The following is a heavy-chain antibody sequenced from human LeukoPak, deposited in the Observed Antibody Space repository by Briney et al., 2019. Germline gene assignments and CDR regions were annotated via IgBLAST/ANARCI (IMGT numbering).Heavy chain of an antibody. Sequence: SQTLSLTCTVSGDSISSGGYYWSWIRQHPGKGLEWIGYIYYSGSTYYNPSLKSRVTISVDTSKNQFSLKLSSVTAADTAVYYCAGGVSNWFDPWGQGTLVTVSS. CDR1: GDSISSGGYY. V-gene: IGHV4-31*03. CDR2: IYYSGST. CDR3: AGGVSNWFDP. D-gene: IGHD2-8*01. J-gene: IGHJ5*02.